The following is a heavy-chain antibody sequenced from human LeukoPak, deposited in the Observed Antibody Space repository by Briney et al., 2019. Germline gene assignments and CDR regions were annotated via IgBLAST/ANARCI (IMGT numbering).Heavy chain of an antibody. CDR2: IKQDGSEK. D-gene: IGHD2-15*01. CDR3: AREVVRTEYYFDY. V-gene: IGHV3-7*01. CDR1: GFTFSSYW. J-gene: IGHJ4*02. Sequence: GGSLRLSCAASGFTFSSYWMSWVRQAPGKGLEWVANIKQDGSEKYYVDSVKGRFTISRDNAKNSLYLQMNSLRAEDTAVYYRAREVVRTEYYFDYWGQGTLVTISS.